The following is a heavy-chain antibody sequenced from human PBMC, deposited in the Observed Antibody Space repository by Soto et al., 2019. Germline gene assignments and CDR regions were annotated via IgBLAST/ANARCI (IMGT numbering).Heavy chain of an antibody. Sequence: GGSLRLSCAASGFTFSSYAMHWVRQAPGKGLEWVAVISYDGSNKYYADSVKGRFTISRDNSKNTLYLQMNSLRAEDTAVYYCARLIGTSWFVGWGQGTPVTVSS. CDR1: GFTFSSYA. V-gene: IGHV3-30-3*01. D-gene: IGHD6-13*01. J-gene: IGHJ4*02. CDR3: ARLIGTSWFVG. CDR2: ISYDGSNK.